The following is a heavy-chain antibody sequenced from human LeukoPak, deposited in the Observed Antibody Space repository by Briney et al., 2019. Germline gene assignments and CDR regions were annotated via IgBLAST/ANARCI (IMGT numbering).Heavy chain of an antibody. V-gene: IGHV3-7*01. Sequence: GGSLRLSCIASGFSFSDFWMSWVRQAPGQGLEWVANIRQHGNEKHYVDSVRGRFTVSRDNAKNSLYLEMNNLRPEDTAVYYCAREIFGSGSYPDFWGQGTLVTVSS. CDR1: GFSFSDFW. CDR3: AREIFGSGSYPDF. J-gene: IGHJ4*02. CDR2: IRQHGNEK. D-gene: IGHD3-10*01.